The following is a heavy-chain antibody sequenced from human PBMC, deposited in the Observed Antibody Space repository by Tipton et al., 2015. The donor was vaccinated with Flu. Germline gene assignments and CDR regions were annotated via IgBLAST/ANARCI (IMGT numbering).Heavy chain of an antibody. CDR2: NYPGDSDT. Sequence: VQLVQSGREVKKPGESLRISCKGSGYIFSNYWLAWVRQVPGRGLEWMGINYPGDSDTRYNAPFQGQVNISADKSTNTTYLQWSSLRASASATYYCARHADGYDYGYRNGMDVWGQGTTVIVSS. CDR1: GYIFSNYW. J-gene: IGHJ6*02. D-gene: IGHD4/OR15-4a*01. CDR3: ARHADGYDYGYRNGMDV. V-gene: IGHV5-51*01.